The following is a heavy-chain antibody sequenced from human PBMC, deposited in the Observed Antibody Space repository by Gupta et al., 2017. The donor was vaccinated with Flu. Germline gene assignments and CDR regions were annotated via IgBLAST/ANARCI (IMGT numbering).Heavy chain of an antibody. CDR2: IDHSGNS. J-gene: IGHJ1*01. D-gene: IGHD2-15*01. CDR1: GGSFRNYF. Sequence: QVQLQQSGAGLLKPSETLSLTCSLSGGSFRNYFWSWIRQPPGKGLEWIGEIDHSGNSNYNPSLKSRVNIAVDMSKNQFSLKLNSVTAADTAVYYCARPYCGDDNCYSRLYLHVWGQGTLVTVAS. V-gene: IGHV4-34*01. CDR3: ARPYCGDDNCYSRLYLHV.